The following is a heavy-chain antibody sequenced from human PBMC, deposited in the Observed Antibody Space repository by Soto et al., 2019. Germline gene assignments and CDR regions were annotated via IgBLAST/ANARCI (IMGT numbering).Heavy chain of an antibody. J-gene: IGHJ4*02. D-gene: IGHD4-17*01. V-gene: IGHV4-39*01. CDR3: AAQDYGAKGYYFET. CDR1: SGSISSSSSY. Sequence: QLQLHESGPGLVRPSETLSLTCTVSSGSISSSSSYWGWIRQPPGKGLEWIGSIYYSGNTYYNPSLKSRVTISIDSSKTLFSLKLNSVTTADTAVYYCAAQDYGAKGYYFETWGQGTLVTVSS. CDR2: IYYSGNT.